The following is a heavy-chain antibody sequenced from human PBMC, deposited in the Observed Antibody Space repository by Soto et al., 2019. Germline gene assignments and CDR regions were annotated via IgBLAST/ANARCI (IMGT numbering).Heavy chain of an antibody. CDR3: AREEGTGSFDY. Sequence: ASVKVSCKASGYSFTTYIISWVRQTAGQGLEWMGWIAAYNGNPNYPQNLQGRVTMTIDPSTSTAYMELTSLRSEDTAVYYCAREEGTGSFDYWGQGTLVTVSS. V-gene: IGHV1-18*01. CDR1: GYSFTTYI. J-gene: IGHJ4*02. D-gene: IGHD1-1*01. CDR2: IAAYNGNP.